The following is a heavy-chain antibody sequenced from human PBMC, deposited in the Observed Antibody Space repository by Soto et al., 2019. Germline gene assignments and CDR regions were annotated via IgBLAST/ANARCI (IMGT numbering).Heavy chain of an antibody. CDR2: NYHSGST. CDR1: GGAISIGNW. Sequence: SEPLSLTFGFSGGAISIGNWGRWFRQHPGEGLVWIGENYHSGSTNYNPSLKSRVTISVDKSKNQFSLKLSSVTAADTAVYYCAREGIIAAAGTFDYWGQGTLVTVSS. CDR3: AREGIIAAAGTFDY. J-gene: IGHJ4*02. D-gene: IGHD6-13*01. V-gene: IGHV4-4*02.